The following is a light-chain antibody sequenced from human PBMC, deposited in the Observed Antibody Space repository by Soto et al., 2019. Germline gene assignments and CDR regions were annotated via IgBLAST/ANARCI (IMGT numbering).Light chain of an antibody. V-gene: IGKV1-5*03. J-gene: IGKJ4*01. CDR2: KAS. Sequence: DIQLTQSPSTLSASVGDRATITCRASQSISSWLAWYQQKPGKAPKLMVYKASSFESGVPSRFGCSGSGAEYTLTISTLQPDDFAAYYDHHYEAYPLTFGGGTKVEI. CDR1: QSISSW. CDR3: HHYEAYPLT.